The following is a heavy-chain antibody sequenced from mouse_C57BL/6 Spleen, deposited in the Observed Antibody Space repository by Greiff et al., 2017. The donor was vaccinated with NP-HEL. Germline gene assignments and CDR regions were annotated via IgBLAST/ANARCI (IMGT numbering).Heavy chain of an antibody. D-gene: IGHD1-1*01. CDR2: IDPSDSYT. CDR3: AKYYDGIAY. Sequence: QVQLKQPGAELVKPGASVKLSCKASGYTFTSYWMQWVKQRPGQGLEWIGEIDPSDSYTNYNQKFKGKATLTVDTSSSTAYMQLSSLTSEDSAVYYCAKYYDGIAYWGQGTLVTVSA. J-gene: IGHJ3*01. V-gene: IGHV1-50*01. CDR1: GYTFTSYW.